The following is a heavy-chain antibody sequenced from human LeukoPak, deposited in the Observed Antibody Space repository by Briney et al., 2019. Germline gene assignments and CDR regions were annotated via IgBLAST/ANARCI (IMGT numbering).Heavy chain of an antibody. J-gene: IGHJ6*04. D-gene: IGHD3-10*01. CDR3: ARDGANYYGSGSDYYYYGMDV. CDR1: GYTFTGYY. V-gene: IGHV1-2*04. Sequence: GASVKVSCKASGYTFTGYYMHWVRQAPGQGREWMGWINPNSGGTNYAQKFQGWVTMTRDTSISTAYMELSRLRSDDTAVYYCARDGANYYGSGSDYYYYGMDVWGKGTTVTVSS. CDR2: INPNSGGT.